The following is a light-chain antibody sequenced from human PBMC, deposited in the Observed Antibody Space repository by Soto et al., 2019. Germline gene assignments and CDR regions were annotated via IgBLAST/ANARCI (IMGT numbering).Light chain of an antibody. V-gene: IGKV1-5*03. Sequence: DIQMTQSPSSLSASVGDRVIITCRASQSISNHLNWYQQKPGKAPKLLIYKASTLKSGVPSRFSGSGSGTEFTLTISSLQPDDFATYYCQHYNSYSEAFGQGTKVDNK. CDR2: KAS. CDR1: QSISNH. J-gene: IGKJ1*01. CDR3: QHYNSYSEA.